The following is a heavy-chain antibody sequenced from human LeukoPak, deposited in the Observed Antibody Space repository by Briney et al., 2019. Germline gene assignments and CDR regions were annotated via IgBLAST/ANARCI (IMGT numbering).Heavy chain of an antibody. J-gene: IGHJ3*02. CDR1: GYSISSGYY. Sequence: SETLSLTCAVSGYSISSGYYWGWIRQPPGKGLEWFGSIYHSGSTYYNPSLKSRVTISVDTSKNQFSLKLSSVTAADTAVYYCARANQNVLRFLEWLSAFDIWGQGTMVTVSS. CDR2: IYHSGST. CDR3: ARANQNVLRFLEWLSAFDI. D-gene: IGHD3-3*01. V-gene: IGHV4-38-2*01.